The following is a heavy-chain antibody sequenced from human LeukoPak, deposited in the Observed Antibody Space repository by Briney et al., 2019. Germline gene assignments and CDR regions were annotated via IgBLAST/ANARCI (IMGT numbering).Heavy chain of an antibody. J-gene: IGHJ5*02. V-gene: IGHV4-39*01. CDR2: IYYTGTT. D-gene: IGHD3-10*01. CDR1: GGSLNSPNYY. CDR3: ARHDYYGSLNWFDP. Sequence: SETLSLTCIVSGGSLNSPNYYWGWIRQPPGKGLEWIGTIYYTGTTYYNPSLKSRLTISVDTSKNQFSLKLTSVTAADTAVYYCARHDYYGSLNWFDPWGQGTLITVSS.